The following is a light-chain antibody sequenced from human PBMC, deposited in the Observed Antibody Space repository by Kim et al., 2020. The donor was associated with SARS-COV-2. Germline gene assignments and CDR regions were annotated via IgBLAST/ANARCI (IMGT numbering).Light chain of an antibody. J-gene: IGKJ5*01. CDR3: QKYDNLPPI. Sequence: DIQVTQSPSSLSASIGDRVTITCQASQDIKYSLNWYQQKPGKAPKLLIFDASTLARGVPSRFSGSGSGTDFSLIITSLQPEDIATYYCQKYDNLPPIFGQGTPLEIK. CDR1: QDIKYS. V-gene: IGKV1-33*01. CDR2: DAS.